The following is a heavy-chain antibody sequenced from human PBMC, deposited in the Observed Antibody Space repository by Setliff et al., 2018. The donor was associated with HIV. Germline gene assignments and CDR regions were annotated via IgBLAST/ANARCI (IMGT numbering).Heavy chain of an antibody. V-gene: IGHV4-39*01. D-gene: IGHD3-22*01. Sequence: SETLSLTCTVSGVSVRGTAYYWAWIRQPPGRGLECIGNIYYTENTNYNSSLKSLISMSMVASKKQIFLKLSTVSAADTAVYYCARQQGDSRGFYPHFDYWGQGRLVTVSS. CDR1: GVSVRGTAYY. CDR3: ARQQGDSRGFYPHFDY. CDR2: IYYTENT. J-gene: IGHJ4*02.